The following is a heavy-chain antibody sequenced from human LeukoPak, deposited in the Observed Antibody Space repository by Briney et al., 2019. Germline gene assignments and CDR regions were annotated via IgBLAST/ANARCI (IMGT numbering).Heavy chain of an antibody. CDR1: GFTFSSYA. D-gene: IGHD5-24*01. CDR3: ARVSKMGSPFDY. Sequence: SLRLSCAASGFTFSSYAMHWVRQAPGKGLEWVAVISYDGSNKYYADSVKGRFTISRDNSKNTLYLQMNSLRAEDTAVYYCARVSKMGSPFDYWGQGTLVTVSS. V-gene: IGHV3-30-3*01. CDR2: ISYDGSNK. J-gene: IGHJ4*02.